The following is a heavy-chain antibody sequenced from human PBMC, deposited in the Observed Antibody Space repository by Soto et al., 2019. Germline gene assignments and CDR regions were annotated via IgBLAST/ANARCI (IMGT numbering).Heavy chain of an antibody. V-gene: IGHV3-15*07. D-gene: IGHD6-25*01. CDR3: TTDREAGYYCYYGMDV. CDR2: IKSKTDGGTT. J-gene: IGHJ6*02. Sequence: EVQLVESGGGLVKPGGSLRLSCAASGFTFSNAWMNWVRQAPGKGLEWVGRIKSKTDGGTTDYAAPVKGRFTISRDDSKNTLYLQMNSLKTEDTAVYYCTTDREAGYYCYYGMDVWGQGTTVTVSS. CDR1: GFTFSNAW.